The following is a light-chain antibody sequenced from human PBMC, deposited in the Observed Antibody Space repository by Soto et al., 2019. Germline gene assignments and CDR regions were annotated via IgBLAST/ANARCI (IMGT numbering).Light chain of an antibody. V-gene: IGKV3-20*01. CDR3: QQYGRSPFT. J-gene: IGKJ4*01. Sequence: EIGLTQSPGTLSLSPGERATLSCRASQSISSNSLAWYQQKPGQAPRLLIYGASSRFTGIPDRFSGRGSGTDFTLSITRLEPEDFAVYYCQQYGRSPFTFGGGTKVEIK. CDR1: QSISSNS. CDR2: GAS.